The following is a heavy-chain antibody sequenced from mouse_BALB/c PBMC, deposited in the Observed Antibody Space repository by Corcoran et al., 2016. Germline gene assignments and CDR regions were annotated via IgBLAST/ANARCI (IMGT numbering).Heavy chain of an antibody. CDR3: GRGDSSNFDY. CDR2: INTYTGEP. J-gene: IGHJ2*01. Sequence: QIQLVQSGPELKKPGETVKISCKASGYTLTNYGMNWVKQAPGKGLKWMGWINTYTGEPTYADDFKGRVAFSLETSASTAYLQINNLKIEDMATYVYGRGDSSNFDYWGQGTTLTVSS. V-gene: IGHV9-1*02. D-gene: IGHD3-2*01. CDR1: GYTLTNYG.